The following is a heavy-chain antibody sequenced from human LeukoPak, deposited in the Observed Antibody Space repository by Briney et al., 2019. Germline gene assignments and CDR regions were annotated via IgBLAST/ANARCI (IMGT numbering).Heavy chain of an antibody. V-gene: IGHV3-74*01. J-gene: IGHJ4*02. CDR2: INSDGSTT. Sequence: GGSLRLSCAASGFTFSSYWMYWVRQAPGKGLVWVSRINSDGSTTSHADSVKGRFTISRDNAKNTLYLQMNSLRAEDTAVYYCAARGYCSSTSCLLEYWGQGTLVTVS. CDR1: GFTFSSYW. CDR3: AARGYCSSTSCLLEY. D-gene: IGHD2-2*01.